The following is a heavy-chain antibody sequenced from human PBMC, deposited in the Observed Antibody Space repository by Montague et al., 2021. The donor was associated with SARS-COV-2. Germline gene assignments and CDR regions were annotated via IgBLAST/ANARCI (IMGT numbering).Heavy chain of an antibody. CDR2: IYYSGST. J-gene: IGHJ4*02. CDR3: AKLVWFRGGFDY. V-gene: IGHV4-34*01. CDR1: GGSFRGYF. D-gene: IGHD3-10*01. Sequence: SETLSLTCAVQGGSFRGYFWGWIRQPPGKGLEWIGSIYYSGSTYYNPSLKRRVTISVDTSNNQFSLKLSSVTAADAAVYYCAKLVWFRGGFDYWGQGTLVTVSS.